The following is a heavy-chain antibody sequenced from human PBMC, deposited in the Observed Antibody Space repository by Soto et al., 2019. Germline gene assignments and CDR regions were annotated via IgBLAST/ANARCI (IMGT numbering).Heavy chain of an antibody. J-gene: IGHJ4*02. CDR3: VAPYCSGGRCYAFDF. V-gene: IGHV3-74*01. D-gene: IGHD2-15*01. CDR2: INSDGSST. Sequence: GGSLRLSCAASGFTFSSFWMHWVRQVPGKGLVWVSHINSDGSSTTYADFVRGRFTISRDNAENTLYLQMNSLRAEDTAIYYCVAPYCSGGRCYAFDFRGPGILVTVSS. CDR1: GFTFSSFW.